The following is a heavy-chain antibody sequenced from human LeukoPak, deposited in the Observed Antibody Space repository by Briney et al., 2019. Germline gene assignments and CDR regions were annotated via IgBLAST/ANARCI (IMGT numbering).Heavy chain of an antibody. Sequence: ASVKVSCKASGYTFTGYYMHWVRQAPGQGLEWMGRINPNSGGTNYAQKFQGRVTMTRDTSISTAYMELSRLRSDDTAVYYCARDRIQLWEYYYYYYYMDDWGKGTTVTVSS. D-gene: IGHD5-18*01. CDR2: INPNSGGT. CDR1: GYTFTGYY. CDR3: ARDRIQLWEYYYYYYYMDD. V-gene: IGHV1-2*06. J-gene: IGHJ6*03.